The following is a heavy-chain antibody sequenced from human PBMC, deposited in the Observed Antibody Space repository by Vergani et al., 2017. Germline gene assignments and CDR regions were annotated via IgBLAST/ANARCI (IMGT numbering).Heavy chain of an antibody. V-gene: IGHV4-4*07. Sequence: QVQLQESGPGLVKPSETLSLTCTVSGGSISSYYWSWIRQPAGKGLEWIGRIYTSGSTNYNPSLKSRVTISVDTSKNQFSLKLSSVTAADTAVYYCARVRRIYCSGGSCYEVYYYYMDVWGKGTTVTVSS. D-gene: IGHD2-15*01. J-gene: IGHJ6*03. CDR3: ARVRRIYCSGGSCYEVYYYYMDV. CDR2: IYTSGST. CDR1: GGSISSYY.